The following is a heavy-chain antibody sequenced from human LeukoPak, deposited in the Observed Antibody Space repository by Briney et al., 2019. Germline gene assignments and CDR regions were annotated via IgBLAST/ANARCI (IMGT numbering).Heavy chain of an antibody. CDR2: IWYDGSNK. Sequence: GRSLRLFCAASGFTFSSYGMHWVRQAPGKGLEWVAVIWYDGSNKYYADSVKGRSTISRDNSKNTLYLQMNSLRAEDTAVYYCARDSSMSGFDPWGQGTLVTVSS. CDR1: GFTFSSYG. J-gene: IGHJ5*02. D-gene: IGHD2-2*01. CDR3: ARDSSMSGFDP. V-gene: IGHV3-33*01.